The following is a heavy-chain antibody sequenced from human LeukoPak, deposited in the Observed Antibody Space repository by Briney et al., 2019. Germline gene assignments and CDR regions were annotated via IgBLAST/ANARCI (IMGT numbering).Heavy chain of an antibody. CDR3: ARWGLISLANTPLGAFDI. Sequence: KSSETLSLTCTVSGGSISSGSYYWSWIRQPAGKGLEWIERIYTSGSTNYNPSLKSRVTISVDTSKNQFSLHLNSVTPEDTAVYFCARWGLISLANTPLGAFDIWGQGTMVSVSS. CDR1: GGSISSGSYY. J-gene: IGHJ3*02. D-gene: IGHD3/OR15-3a*01. CDR2: IYTSGST. V-gene: IGHV4-61*02.